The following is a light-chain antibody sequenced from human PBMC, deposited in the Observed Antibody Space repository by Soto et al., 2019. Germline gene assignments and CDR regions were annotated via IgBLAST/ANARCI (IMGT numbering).Light chain of an antibody. Sequence: EIVLTQSPGTLSLSPGERATLSCRASQSVTSTYLAGYQQKPGQAPRLLIYGASSRATGIPDRFSGSGSGTDFTLTISSLEPENCAVYYVQQYVCSPRTFGQGAKVEIK. CDR3: QQYVCSPRT. CDR2: GAS. CDR1: QSVTSTY. V-gene: IGKV3-20*01. J-gene: IGKJ1*01.